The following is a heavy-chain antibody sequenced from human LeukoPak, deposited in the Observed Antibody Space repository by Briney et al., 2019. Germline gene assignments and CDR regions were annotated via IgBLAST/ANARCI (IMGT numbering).Heavy chain of an antibody. J-gene: IGHJ4*02. CDR2: INTDMSST. D-gene: IGHD2-15*01. CDR1: GFTFSDYW. Sequence: GGSLRLSCAASGFTFSDYWMHWVRQAPGRGLVWVSRINTDMSSTIYTDSVKGRFTISRDNAKNTLYLQMNSLRAEDTAVYYCARDLSHCSGGTCFSAHFDYWGLGTLVTVSS. V-gene: IGHV3-74*01. CDR3: ARDLSHCSGGTCFSAHFDY.